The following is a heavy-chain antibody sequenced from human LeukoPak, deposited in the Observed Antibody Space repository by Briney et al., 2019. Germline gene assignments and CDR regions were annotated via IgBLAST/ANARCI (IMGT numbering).Heavy chain of an antibody. CDR2: INTNTGNP. D-gene: IGHD3-22*01. J-gene: IGHJ6*03. CDR3: ARLKGSYDSSDYYFPLYYYYYYMDV. CDR1: GYTFTSYA. Sequence: ASVKVSCKASGYTFTSYAMNWVRQAPGQGLEWMGWINTNTGNPTYAQGFTGRFVFSLDTSVSTAYLQISSLKAEDTAVYYCARLKGSYDSSDYYFPLYYYYYYMDVWGKGTTVTVSS. V-gene: IGHV7-4-1*02.